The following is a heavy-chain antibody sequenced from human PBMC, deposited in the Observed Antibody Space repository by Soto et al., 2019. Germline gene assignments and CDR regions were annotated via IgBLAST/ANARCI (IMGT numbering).Heavy chain of an antibody. Sequence: QLQLQESGPGLVKPSETLSLTCTVSGGSISSSSYFWGWIRQPPGKGLEWIGRIYYSGSTYYNPSLKIRVTVSADTSKNQFSLKLSSVTAADTAVYYCARHPSDFWFDPWGQGTLVTVSS. CDR1: GGSISSSSYF. D-gene: IGHD2-21*02. V-gene: IGHV4-39*01. CDR3: ARHPSDFWFDP. CDR2: IYYSGST. J-gene: IGHJ5*02.